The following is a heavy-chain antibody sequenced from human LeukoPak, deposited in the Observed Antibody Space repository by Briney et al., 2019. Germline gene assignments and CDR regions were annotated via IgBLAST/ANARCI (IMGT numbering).Heavy chain of an antibody. J-gene: IGHJ4*02. D-gene: IGHD6-13*01. V-gene: IGHV1-8*02. CDR1: GYIFFNYG. CDR2: ISPNNGNT. Sequence: ASVKVSCKASGYIFFNYGINWVRQAPGQGLEWMGWISPNNGNTDFARNFQDRVTMTRNTSISTAYMELSSLRSEDTAVYYCARDGEGSSYQFDYWGQGTLVTVSS. CDR3: ARDGEGSSYQFDY.